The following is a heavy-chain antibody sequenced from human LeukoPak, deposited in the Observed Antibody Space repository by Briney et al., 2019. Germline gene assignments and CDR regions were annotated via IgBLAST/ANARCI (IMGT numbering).Heavy chain of an antibody. V-gene: IGHV4-39*07. J-gene: IGHJ6*03. CDR2: ISSSGST. CDR3: ARGGGNGGGWVGHYFYMDV. D-gene: IGHD4-23*01. Sequence: SETLSLTCTVSGGSISSNSYYWGWIRQPPGKGLEWIGSISSSGSTYYNPSFKSRVTISVDTSKNQFSLKLISLTAADTAVYYCARGGGNGGGWVGHYFYMDVWGKGTTVTVSS. CDR1: GGSISSNSYY.